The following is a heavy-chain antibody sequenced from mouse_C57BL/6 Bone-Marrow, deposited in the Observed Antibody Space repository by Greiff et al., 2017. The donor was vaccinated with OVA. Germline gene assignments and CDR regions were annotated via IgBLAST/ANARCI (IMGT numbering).Heavy chain of an antibody. CDR3: AREAYYSFAY. V-gene: IGHV1-18*01. CDR1: GYTFTDYN. Sequence: EVKLQESGPELVKPGASVKIPCKASGYTFTDYNMDWVKQSHGKSLEWIGDINPNNGGTIYNQKFKGKATLTVDKSSSTAYMELRSLTSEDTAVYYCAREAYYSFAYWGQGTLVTVSA. J-gene: IGHJ3*01. CDR2: INPNNGGT. D-gene: IGHD2-10*01.